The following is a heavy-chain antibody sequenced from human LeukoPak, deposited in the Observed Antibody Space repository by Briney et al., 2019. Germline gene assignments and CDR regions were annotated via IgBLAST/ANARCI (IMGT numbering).Heavy chain of an antibody. V-gene: IGHV4-59*01. CDR3: ARGVYIAAAQYGY. CDR1: GGSISSYY. J-gene: IGHJ4*02. D-gene: IGHD6-13*01. Sequence: SETLSLTCTVSGGSISSYYWSWIRQPPGKGLEWIGYIYYSGTTNYNPSLKSRVTIAVDTSKNQFSLKLSSVTAADTAVYYCARGVYIAAAQYGYWGQETLVTVSS. CDR2: IYYSGTT.